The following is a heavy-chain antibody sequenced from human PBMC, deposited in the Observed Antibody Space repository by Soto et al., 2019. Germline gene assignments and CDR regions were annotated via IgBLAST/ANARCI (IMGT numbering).Heavy chain of an antibody. J-gene: IGHJ5*02. Sequence: QLQLQESGPGLVKPSETLSLTCTVSGCSISSSSYYWGWIRQPPGKGLEWIGSIYYSGSTYYNPSLKSRVTISVDTSKNQFSLKLSSVTAADTAVYYCARRGPVRGGIDWFDPWGQGTLVTVSS. CDR1: GCSISSSSYY. D-gene: IGHD3-10*01. CDR3: ARRGPVRGGIDWFDP. CDR2: IYYSGST. V-gene: IGHV4-39*01.